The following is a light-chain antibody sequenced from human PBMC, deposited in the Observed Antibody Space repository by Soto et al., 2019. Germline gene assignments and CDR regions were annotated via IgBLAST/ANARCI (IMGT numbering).Light chain of an antibody. J-gene: IGKJ5*01. CDR1: QSITSNS. Sequence: EIVLTQSPVTLSLSPGVRATLSCRASQSITSNSLAWYQQKPGQAPRLLIFGASTRAIGIPDRFSGSGSGTDFTLTISRLEPEDFAVYYCQHYGSSPPITFGQGTRLEIK. CDR3: QHYGSSPPIT. CDR2: GAS. V-gene: IGKV3-20*01.